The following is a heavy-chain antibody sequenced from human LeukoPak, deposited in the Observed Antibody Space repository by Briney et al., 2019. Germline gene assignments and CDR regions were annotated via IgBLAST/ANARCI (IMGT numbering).Heavy chain of an antibody. Sequence: ASVKVSCKASGYTFTSYGISWVRQAPGQGLEWMGWISAYNGNTNYAQKLQGRVTMTTDTSTSTAYMELRSLRSDDTAVYYCARGHYGDYPEPYNWFDPWGQGTPVTVSS. V-gene: IGHV1-18*01. CDR3: ARGHYGDYPEPYNWFDP. CDR2: ISAYNGNT. CDR1: GYTFTSYG. D-gene: IGHD4-17*01. J-gene: IGHJ5*02.